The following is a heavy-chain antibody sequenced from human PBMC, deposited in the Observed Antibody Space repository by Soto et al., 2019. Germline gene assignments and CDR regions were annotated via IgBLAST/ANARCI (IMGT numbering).Heavy chain of an antibody. D-gene: IGHD3-10*01. CDR3: ARKGGTRYYYGSGSYSNKNWFDP. J-gene: IGHJ5*02. V-gene: IGHV4-34*01. CDR2: INHSGST. Sequence: SETLSLTCAVYGGSFSGYYWSWIRQPPGKGLEWIGEINHSGSTNYNPSLKSRVTISVDTSKNQFSLKLSSVTAADTAVYYCARKGGTRYYYGSGSYSNKNWFDPWGQGTLVTVS. CDR1: GGSFSGYY.